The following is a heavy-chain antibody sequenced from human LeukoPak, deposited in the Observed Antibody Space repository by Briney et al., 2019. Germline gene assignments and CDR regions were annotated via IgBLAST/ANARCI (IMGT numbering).Heavy chain of an antibody. D-gene: IGHD3-10*01. J-gene: IGHJ4*02. CDR1: GYTFTNYY. V-gene: IGHV1-18*01. Sequence: ASVKVSCKASGYTFTNYYITWVRQAPGQGLEWMGWISAYNGYTNYAQKFQGRVTMTRDTSTSTVYMELSSLRSEDTAVYYCARDRFGRFDYWGQGTLVTVSS. CDR3: ARDRFGRFDY. CDR2: ISAYNGYT.